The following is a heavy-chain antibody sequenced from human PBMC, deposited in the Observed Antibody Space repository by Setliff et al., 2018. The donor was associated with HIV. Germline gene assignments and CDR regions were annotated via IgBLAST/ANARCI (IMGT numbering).Heavy chain of an antibody. CDR1: GFTFSRSF. J-gene: IGHJ3*02. CDR3: ARDKGGVRAFDI. V-gene: IGHV3-48*01. Sequence: PSETLRLSCVVSGFTFSRSFMNWVRQAPGKGLEWVSYISSNSSTIYYADSVKGRFTISRDNVKNLLYMQLNSLRGEDTAVYYCARDKGGVRAFDIWGQGTLVTVSS. D-gene: IGHD3-16*01. CDR2: ISSNSSTI.